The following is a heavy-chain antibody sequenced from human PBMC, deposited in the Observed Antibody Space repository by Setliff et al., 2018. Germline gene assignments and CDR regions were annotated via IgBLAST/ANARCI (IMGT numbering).Heavy chain of an antibody. D-gene: IGHD3-10*01. J-gene: IGHJ4*02. CDR1: GGSISNYY. Sequence: PSETLSLTCTVSGGSISNYYWSWIRQPPGKGLEWIGYIYYSGSTNYNPSLKSRVTLSIDTSKNQFSLKLSSVTAADAALYYCAASRAYTGAVEEWFLPKTFDFWGQGSPVTVSS. CDR3: AASRAYTGAVEEWFLPKTFDF. CDR2: IYYSGST. V-gene: IGHV4-59*12.